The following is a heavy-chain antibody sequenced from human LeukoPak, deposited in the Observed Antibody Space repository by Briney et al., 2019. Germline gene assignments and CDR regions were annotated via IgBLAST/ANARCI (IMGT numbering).Heavy chain of an antibody. Sequence: SQTLSLTCAISGDSVSSNSVTWNWIRQSPSRGLEWLGRTYYRSTWYNDYAVSVRGRITVNPDTSKNQFSLHLNSVTPEDTAVYYCAKGGGYGSTGAYDYWGQGTLVTVSS. J-gene: IGHJ4*02. D-gene: IGHD3-10*01. V-gene: IGHV6-1*01. CDR3: AKGGGYGSTGAYDY. CDR2: TYYRSTWYN. CDR1: GDSVSSNSVT.